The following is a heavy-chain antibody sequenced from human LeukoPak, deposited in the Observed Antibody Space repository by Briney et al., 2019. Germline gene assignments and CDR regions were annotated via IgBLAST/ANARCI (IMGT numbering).Heavy chain of an antibody. CDR2: INTDSGNT. CDR3: ARGAISSEGFDI. J-gene: IGHJ3*02. CDR1: GYTFTHYH. V-gene: IGHV1-18*01. D-gene: IGHD3-3*01. Sequence: GASVKVSCKASGYTFTHYHFSWVRQAPGQGLEWMGWINTDSGNTNYAQKFQGRLTMTTDTSTTTADMELRSLRSDDTAVYYCARGAISSEGFDIWGQGTMVTVSS.